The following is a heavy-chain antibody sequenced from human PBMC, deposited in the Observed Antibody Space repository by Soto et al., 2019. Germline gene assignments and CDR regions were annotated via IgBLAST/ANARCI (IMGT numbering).Heavy chain of an antibody. V-gene: IGHV1-69*13. Sequence: SVKVSCKASGGTFSSYAISCVRQSRLRGREWMGGIIPIFGTANYAQKFQGRVTITADESTSTAYMELSSLRSEDTAVYYCARGGYSGSYYIRDYWGQGTQVTVSS. CDR2: IIPIFGTA. J-gene: IGHJ4*02. CDR3: ARGGYSGSYYIRDY. CDR1: GGTFSSYA. D-gene: IGHD1-26*01.